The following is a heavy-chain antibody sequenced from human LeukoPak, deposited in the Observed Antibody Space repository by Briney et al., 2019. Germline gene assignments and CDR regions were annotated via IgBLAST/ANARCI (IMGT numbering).Heavy chain of an antibody. V-gene: IGHV3-30*04. D-gene: IGHD6-13*01. J-gene: IGHJ6*03. CDR1: GFSFSNYA. CDR3: ARGYSSSRKPYYMDV. CDR2: ISYNGRNK. Sequence: GGSLRLSCAASGFSFSNYAIHWVRQAPGKGLEWVALISYNGRNKYYADSVKGRFTIDRDNSKNTVYLQMNSLRAEDTAVYYCARGYSSSRKPYYMDVWGKGTTVTVSS.